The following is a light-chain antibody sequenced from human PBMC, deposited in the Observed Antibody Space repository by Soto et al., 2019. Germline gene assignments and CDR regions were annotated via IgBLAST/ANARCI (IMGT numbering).Light chain of an antibody. CDR2: GTS. J-gene: IGKJ1*01. CDR3: QQYNKWPLWT. CDR1: QSVSSN. V-gene: IGKV3-15*01. Sequence: EIVMTQSPAPLSVSPGERATLSCRASQSVSSNLVWYQHKPGQAPRLLIYGTSTRATGIPARFSGSWSGTEFTLTISSLQSEDIAVYHCQQYNKWPLWTFGQGTKVEIK.